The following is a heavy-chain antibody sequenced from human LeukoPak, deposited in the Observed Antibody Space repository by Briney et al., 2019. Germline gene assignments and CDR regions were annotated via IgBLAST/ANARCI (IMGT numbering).Heavy chain of an antibody. J-gene: IGHJ3*02. Sequence: SVKVSCKXSGGTFSSYTISWVRQAPGQGLEWMGRIIPILGIANYAQKFQGRVTITADKSTSTAYMELSSLRSEDTAVYYCARERGIVGARAAFDIWGQGTMVTVSS. CDR1: GGTFSSYT. CDR2: IIPILGIA. V-gene: IGHV1-69*04. CDR3: ARERGIVGARAAFDI. D-gene: IGHD1-26*01.